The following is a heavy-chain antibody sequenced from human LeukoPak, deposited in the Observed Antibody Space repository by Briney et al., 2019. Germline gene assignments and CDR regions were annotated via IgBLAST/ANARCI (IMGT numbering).Heavy chain of an antibody. J-gene: IGHJ4*02. Sequence: GGSLRLSCAASGFTFSSYGMHWVRQARGKGLEWVAVISYDGSKKFYADSVKGRYTISRDNSKNSLYLQMNSLRAEDTAVYYCARGDDHNYWGQGTLVIVSS. D-gene: IGHD1-1*01. CDR3: ARGDDHNY. CDR1: GFTFSSYG. V-gene: IGHV3-30*03. CDR2: ISYDGSKK.